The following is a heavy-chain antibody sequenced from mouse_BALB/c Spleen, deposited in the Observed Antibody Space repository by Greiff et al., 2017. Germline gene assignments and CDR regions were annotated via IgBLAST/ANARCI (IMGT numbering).Heavy chain of an antibody. D-gene: IGHD2-4*01. CDR3: APHDYDGAWFAY. J-gene: IGHJ3*01. CDR2: IYPGDGDT. V-gene: IGHV1-82*01. Sequence: VQLQQSGPELVKPGASVKISCKASGYAFSSSWMNWVKQRPGQGLEWIGRIYPGDGDTNYNGKFKGKATLTADKSSSTAYMQLSSLTSVDSAVYFCAPHDYDGAWFAYWGQGTLVTVSA. CDR1: GYAFSSSW.